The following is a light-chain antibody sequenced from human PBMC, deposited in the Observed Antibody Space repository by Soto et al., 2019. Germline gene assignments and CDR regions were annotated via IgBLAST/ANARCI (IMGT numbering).Light chain of an antibody. Sequence: QSVLTQPPSVSGAPGQRVTISCNGSSSNIGAGYDVHWYQQLPGTAPKLLIYGNSNRPSGVPDRFSGSKSGTSASLAITGLQAEDEADYYCQSYDSSVVFGGGTKVTVL. CDR3: QSYDSSVV. J-gene: IGLJ2*01. V-gene: IGLV1-40*01. CDR1: SSNIGAGYD. CDR2: GNS.